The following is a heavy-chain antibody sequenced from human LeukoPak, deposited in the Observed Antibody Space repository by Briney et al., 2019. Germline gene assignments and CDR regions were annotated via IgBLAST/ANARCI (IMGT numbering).Heavy chain of an antibody. Sequence: PSETLSLTCTVSGGSISSYYWSWIRQPPGKGLEWIGYIYYSGSTNYNPSLKSRVTISVDTSKNQFSLKLSSVTAADTAVYYGASMEERAFDIWGQGTMVTVSS. CDR3: ASMEERAFDI. J-gene: IGHJ3*02. D-gene: IGHD1-1*01. V-gene: IGHV4-59*01. CDR1: GGSISSYY. CDR2: IYYSGST.